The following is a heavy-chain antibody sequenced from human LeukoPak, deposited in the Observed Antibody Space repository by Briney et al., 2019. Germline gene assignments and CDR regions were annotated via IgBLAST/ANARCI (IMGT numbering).Heavy chain of an antibody. CDR3: VRRVAGTFYFDK. CDR2: IYYSTNT. D-gene: IGHD6-19*01. CDR1: GESIKSTSNY. J-gene: IGHJ4*02. Sequence: SETLSLTCSVSGESIKSTSNYWAWVREAPGKGLEWIGHIYYSTNTYYNSSLKSRVTISDDTSKNQVSLSLRSVTAADTALYFCVRRVAGTFYFDKWGEGSLVSVSS. V-gene: IGHV4-39*01.